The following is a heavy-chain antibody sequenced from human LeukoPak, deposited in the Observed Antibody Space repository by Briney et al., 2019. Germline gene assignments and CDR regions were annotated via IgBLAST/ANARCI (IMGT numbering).Heavy chain of an antibody. D-gene: IGHD5-18*01. CDR3: ARGYGTV. CDR1: GFTFSRYW. V-gene: IGHV3-74*01. CDR2: ISTDGSFT. Sequence: GGSLRLSCAPSGFTFSRYWMHWVRQGPEKGLVWVARISTDGSFTSYADSVKGRFTISRDNAKNTLYLQKNSPRDEDAAVYYCARGYGTVWGQGTLVAVSS. J-gene: IGHJ4*02.